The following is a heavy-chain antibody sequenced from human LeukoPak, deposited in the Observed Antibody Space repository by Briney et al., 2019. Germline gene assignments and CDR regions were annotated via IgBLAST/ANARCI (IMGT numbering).Heavy chain of an antibody. J-gene: IGHJ4*02. CDR1: EYTFTDYY. D-gene: IGHD7-27*01. CDR2: INPNTGGA. CDR3: ARAKANWGSGDY. Sequence: ASVKVSCKASEYTFTDYYAHWVRQAPGQGLEWMGWINPNTGGANYAQKFQGRVTMTRDTSISTGYLDLSGLRSDDTAVYYCARAKANWGSGDYWGQGTLVTVSS. V-gene: IGHV1-2*02.